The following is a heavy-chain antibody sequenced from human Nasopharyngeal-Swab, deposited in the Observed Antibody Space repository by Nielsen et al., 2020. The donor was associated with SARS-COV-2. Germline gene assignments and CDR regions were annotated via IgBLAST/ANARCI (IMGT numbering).Heavy chain of an antibody. Sequence: WIRQPPGKGLEWIGEINHSGSTNYNPSLKSRVTISVDTSKNQFSLKLSSVTAADTAVYYCVRRGDYIWGSYRKPIDYWGQGTLVTVSS. V-gene: IGHV4-34*01. J-gene: IGHJ4*02. CDR2: INHSGST. CDR3: VRRGDYIWGSYRKPIDY. D-gene: IGHD3-16*02.